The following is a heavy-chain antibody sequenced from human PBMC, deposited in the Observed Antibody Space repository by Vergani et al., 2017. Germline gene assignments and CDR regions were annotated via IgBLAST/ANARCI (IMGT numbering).Heavy chain of an antibody. J-gene: IGHJ4*02. CDR3: AKDSGDIVVVVAALFDY. CDR1: GVTFSSYA. CDR2: SSGSGGST. D-gene: IGHD2-15*01. V-gene: IGHV3-23*01. Sequence: EVQLLESGGGLVQPGGSLRLSCAAPGVTFSSYAMSWVCQAPGKGLEWVSASSGSGGSTYYADSVKGRFTISRDNSKNTLYLQMNSLRAAETDVYYCAKDSGDIVVVVAALFDYWGQGTLVTVSS.